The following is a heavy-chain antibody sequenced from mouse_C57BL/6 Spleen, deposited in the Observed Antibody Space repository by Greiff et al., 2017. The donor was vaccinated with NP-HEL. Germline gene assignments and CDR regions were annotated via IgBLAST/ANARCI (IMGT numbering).Heavy chain of an antibody. D-gene: IGHD1-1*01. Sequence: EVQLQQSVAELVRPGASVRLSCTASGFNIKNTYMHWVKQRPGQGLEWIGRIDPANGNSKYAPKFQGKATITADTSSNTTYLQLSSLTSEDTAIYYCARSYGSSYDAMDYWGQGTSVTVSS. CDR3: ARSYGSSYDAMDY. J-gene: IGHJ4*01. V-gene: IGHV14-3*01. CDR1: GFNIKNTY. CDR2: IDPANGNS.